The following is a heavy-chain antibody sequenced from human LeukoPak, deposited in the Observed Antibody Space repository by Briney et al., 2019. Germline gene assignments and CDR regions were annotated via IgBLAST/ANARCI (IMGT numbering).Heavy chain of an antibody. CDR2: ISYDGSNE. D-gene: IGHD6-6*01. V-gene: IGHV3-30*18. CDR1: GFTFSSYG. Sequence: GGSLGLSCAASGFTFSSYGMHWVRQAPGKGLEWVTFISYDGSNECYEDSVKGRFTISRDNPKNTLYLQMNSLRAEDTAVYYCAKDSSSSNYYYGLDVWGQGTTVTVSS. CDR3: AKDSSSSNYYYGLDV. J-gene: IGHJ6*02.